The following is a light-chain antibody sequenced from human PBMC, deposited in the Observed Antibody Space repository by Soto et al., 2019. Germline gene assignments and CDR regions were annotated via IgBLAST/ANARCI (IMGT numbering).Light chain of an antibody. J-gene: IGLJ1*01. CDR3: SSYTDRNNLV. Sequence: QSVLTQPRSVSGSPGQSVTISCTGTSSDVGGYNYVSWYQQHPGKAPKLMIYDVSKRPSGVPDRFSGSKSGNTASLTISGLQAEDEADYYCSSYTDRNNLVFGTGTKVTVL. CDR2: DVS. CDR1: SSDVGGYNY. V-gene: IGLV2-11*01.